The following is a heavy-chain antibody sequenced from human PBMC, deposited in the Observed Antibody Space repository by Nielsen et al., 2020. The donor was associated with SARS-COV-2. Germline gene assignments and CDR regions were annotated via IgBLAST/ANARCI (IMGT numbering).Heavy chain of an antibody. CDR2: ISYDGSNK. V-gene: IGHV3-30-3*01. J-gene: IGHJ6*03. CDR3: ARVAYCGGDCYLYYYYYMDV. Sequence: VRQAPGKGLEWVAVISYDGSNKYYADSVKGRFTISRDNSKNTLYLQMNSLRAEDTAVYYCARVAYCGGDCYLYYYYYMDVWGKGATVTVSS. D-gene: IGHD2-21*01.